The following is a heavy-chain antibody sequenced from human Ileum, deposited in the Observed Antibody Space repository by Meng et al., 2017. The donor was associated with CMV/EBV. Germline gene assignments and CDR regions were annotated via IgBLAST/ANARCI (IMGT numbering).Heavy chain of an antibody. V-gene: IGHV3-74*01. J-gene: IGHJ4*02. CDR3: SRDWSGYIDY. D-gene: IGHD3-3*01. CDR1: GFTFDIYW. Sequence: GESLKISCAASGFTFDIYWMHWVRQAPGKGLVWVSRITPDGTTTNYADSVRGRFTISRDNAKNTLYLQMGGLRVEDTAVYYCSRDWSGYIDYWGQGNVVTVSS. CDR2: ITPDGTTT.